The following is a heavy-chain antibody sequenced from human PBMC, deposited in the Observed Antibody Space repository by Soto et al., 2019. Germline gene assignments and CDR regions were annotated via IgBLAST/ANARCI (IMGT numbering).Heavy chain of an antibody. CDR3: AKDRRSSGWYDFDY. CDR1: GFTFDDYA. D-gene: IGHD6-19*01. Sequence: EVQLVESGGGLVQPGRSLRLSCAASGFTFDDYAMHWVRQAPGKGLEWVSGISWNSGSIGYADSVKGRFTISRDNAKNSLYLQMNSLRAEDTALYYCAKDRRSSGWYDFDYWGQGTLVTVSS. J-gene: IGHJ4*02. CDR2: ISWNSGSI. V-gene: IGHV3-9*01.